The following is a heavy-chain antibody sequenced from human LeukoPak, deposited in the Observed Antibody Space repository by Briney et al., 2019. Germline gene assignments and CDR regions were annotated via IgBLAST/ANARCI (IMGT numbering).Heavy chain of an antibody. D-gene: IGHD1-26*01. J-gene: IGHJ4*02. CDR2: INHSGST. CDR3: ARVSRYSGSLI. V-gene: IGHV4-34*01. CDR1: GGSFSGYY. Sequence: SETLSLTCAVYGGSFSGYYWSWIRQPPGKGLEWIGEINHSGSTNYNPSLKSRVTISVDTSKNQFSLKLSSVTAADTAVYYCARVSRYSGSLIWGQGTLVTVSS.